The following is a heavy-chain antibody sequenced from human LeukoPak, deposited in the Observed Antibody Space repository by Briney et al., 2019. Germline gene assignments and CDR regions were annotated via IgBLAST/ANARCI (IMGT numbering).Heavy chain of an antibody. J-gene: IGHJ4*02. CDR1: GGSISSYY. Sequence: SETLSLTCTVSGGSISSYYWSWIRQPPGKGLEWIGYIYYSGSTNYNPSLKSRVTISVDTSKNQFSLKLSSVTAADTAVYYCARANMVRGVITDDYWGQGTLVTISS. CDR3: ARANMVRGVITDDY. D-gene: IGHD3-10*01. V-gene: IGHV4-59*12. CDR2: IYYSGST.